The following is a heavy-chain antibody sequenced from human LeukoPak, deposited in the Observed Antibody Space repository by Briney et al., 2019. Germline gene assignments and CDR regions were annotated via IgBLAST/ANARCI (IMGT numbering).Heavy chain of an antibody. V-gene: IGHV1-2*02. CDR3: ARDPWFGEFTFDY. CDR2: INPNSGGT. J-gene: IGHJ4*02. Sequence: ASVKVSCKASGYTFTGYYMHWVRQAPGQGLEWMGWINPNSGGTNYAQKFQGRVTMTRDTSISTAYMELSRLRSDDTAVYYCARDPWFGEFTFDYWGQGTLVTVSS. D-gene: IGHD3-10*01. CDR1: GYTFTGYY.